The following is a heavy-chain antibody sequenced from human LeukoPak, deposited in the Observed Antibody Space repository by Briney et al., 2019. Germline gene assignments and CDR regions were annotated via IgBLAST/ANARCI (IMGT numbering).Heavy chain of an antibody. V-gene: IGHV4-34*01. D-gene: IGHD3-22*01. J-gene: IGHJ5*02. CDR3: ARGEPHYYYDSSGYYYP. CDR1: GGSFSGYY. Sequence: SETLSLTCAVYGGSFSGYYWSWIRQPPGKGMEWIGEINHSGSTNYNPSLKSRVTISVDTSKNQFSLKLSSVTAADTAVYYCARGEPHYYYDSSGYYYPWGQGTLVTVSS. CDR2: INHSGST.